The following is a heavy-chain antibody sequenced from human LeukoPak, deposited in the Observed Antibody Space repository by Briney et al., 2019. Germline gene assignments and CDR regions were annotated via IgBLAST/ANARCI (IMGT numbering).Heavy chain of an antibody. D-gene: IGHD1-7*01. CDR2: MNPNSGNT. V-gene: IGHV1-8*03. Sequence: ASVKVSCKASGYTFTSYDINWVRQATGQGLEWMGWMNPNSGNTGYAQKFQGRVTITRNTSISTAYMELSSLRSEDTAVYYCATELDLQLVDGFPRYWGQGTLVTVSS. J-gene: IGHJ4*02. CDR1: GYTFTSYD. CDR3: ATELDLQLVDGFPRY.